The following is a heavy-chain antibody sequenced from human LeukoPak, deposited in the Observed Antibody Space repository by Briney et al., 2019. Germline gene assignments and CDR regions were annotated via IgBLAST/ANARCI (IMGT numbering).Heavy chain of an antibody. CDR3: ARGPFDDTVYFDY. V-gene: IGHV3-33*01. CDR2: TWYDGSNK. CDR1: GFTFSSYG. Sequence: PGGSLRLSCAASGFTFSSYGMHWVRQAPGKGLEWVAVTWYDGSNKYYADSVKGRFTISRDNSKNTLYLQMNSLRAEDTAVYYCARGPFDDTVYFDYWGQGTLVTVSS. D-gene: IGHD3-9*01. J-gene: IGHJ4*02.